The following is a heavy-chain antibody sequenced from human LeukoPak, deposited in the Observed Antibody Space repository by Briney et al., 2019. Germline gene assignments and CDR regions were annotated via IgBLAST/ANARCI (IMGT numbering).Heavy chain of an antibody. D-gene: IGHD1-26*01. J-gene: IGHJ3*02. V-gene: IGHV4-59*08. CDR1: GGSLSNYY. CDR2: VYYTGST. CDR3: ARYSGSYYPHDAFDI. Sequence: DTLSLTCTVSGGSLSNYYWSWVRQPPGKGLEWIGYVYYTGSTNYNPSLRSPVTMSVDTSKNQFSLKLTSLTATDTAVYYCARYSGSYYPHDAFDIWGQGTEVTVSS.